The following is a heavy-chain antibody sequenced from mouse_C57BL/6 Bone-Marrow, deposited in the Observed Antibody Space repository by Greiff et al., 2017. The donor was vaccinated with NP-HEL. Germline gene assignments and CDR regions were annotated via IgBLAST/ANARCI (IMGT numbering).Heavy chain of an antibody. CDR1: GYTFTDYY. D-gene: IGHD1-1*01. Sequence: QVQLKESGAELVRPGASVKLSCKASGYTFTDYYINWVKQRPGQGLEWIARIYPGSGNTYYNEKFKGKATLTAEKSSSTAYMQLSSLTSEDSAVYFCAREGATVVGDYWGQGTTLTVSS. J-gene: IGHJ2*01. V-gene: IGHV1-76*01. CDR3: AREGATVVGDY. CDR2: IYPGSGNT.